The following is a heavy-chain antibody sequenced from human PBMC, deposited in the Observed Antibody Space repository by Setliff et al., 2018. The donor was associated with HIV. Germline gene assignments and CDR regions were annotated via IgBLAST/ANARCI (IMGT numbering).Heavy chain of an antibody. CDR2: INSDGSGT. CDR3: ARDRGRPDSFDI. J-gene: IGHJ3*02. CDR1: GYNFGVHW. V-gene: IGHV3-74*01. D-gene: IGHD1-26*01. Sequence: GSLRLSCAASGYNFGVHWMHWVRQVPGKGLVWVSHINSDGSGTKYADSVKGRFTMSRDNAKNTLYLQMNSLRAEDTALYFCARDRGRPDSFDIWGQGTMVTVSS.